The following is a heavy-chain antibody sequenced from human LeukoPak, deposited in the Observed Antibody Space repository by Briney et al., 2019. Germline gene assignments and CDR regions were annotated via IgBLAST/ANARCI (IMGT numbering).Heavy chain of an antibody. D-gene: IGHD6-13*01. V-gene: IGHV3-23*01. CDR2: ISASGGST. CDR3: AKRGGMYPAHYFDY. Sequence: GGTLRLSCAASGFTFSSYGMSWVRQAPGKGLEWVSAISASGGSTYYADSVKGRFTISRDNSKNTLYLQMNSLRAEDTAVYYCAKRGGMYPAHYFDYWGQGTLVTVSS. J-gene: IGHJ4*02. CDR1: GFTFSSYG.